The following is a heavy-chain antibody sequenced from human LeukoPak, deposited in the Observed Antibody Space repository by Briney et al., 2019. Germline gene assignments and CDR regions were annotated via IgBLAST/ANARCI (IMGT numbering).Heavy chain of an antibody. Sequence: ASVKVSCKASGGTFSSYAISWVRQAPGQGLEWMGGIIPIFGTANYAQKFQGRVTITADKSTSTAYMELSSLRSEDTAVYYCARATAPADAFDIWGQGTMVTVSS. CDR2: IIPIFGTA. CDR1: GGTFSSYA. CDR3: ARATAPADAFDI. J-gene: IGHJ3*02. V-gene: IGHV1-69*06.